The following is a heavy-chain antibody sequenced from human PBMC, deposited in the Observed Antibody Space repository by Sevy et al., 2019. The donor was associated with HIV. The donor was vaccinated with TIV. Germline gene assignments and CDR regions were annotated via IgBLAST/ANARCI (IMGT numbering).Heavy chain of an antibody. CDR3: ARDSIIGSGSIRDAFDI. D-gene: IGHD3-22*01. V-gene: IGHV1-69*13. J-gene: IGHJ3*02. Sequence: ASVKVSCKASGGTFSSYAISWVRQAPGQGLEWMGRIIPIFGTANYAQKFQGRVTITADESTSTAYMELSSLRSEDTAVYYCARDSIIGSGSIRDAFDIWGQGTMVTVSS. CDR2: IIPIFGTA. CDR1: GGTFSSYA.